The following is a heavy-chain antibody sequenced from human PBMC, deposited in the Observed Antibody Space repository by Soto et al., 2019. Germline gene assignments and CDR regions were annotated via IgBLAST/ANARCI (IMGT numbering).Heavy chain of an antibody. J-gene: IGHJ4*02. CDR3: ASTWSGYSKGGERARGLFDY. CDR1: GGTFSSYA. V-gene: IGHV1-69*06. Sequence: QVQLVQSGAEVKKPGSSVKVSCKASGGTFSSYAISWVRQAPGQGLEWMGGIIPIFGTANYAQKFQGRVTITADKSTSTAYMELSSLRSEDTAVYYCASTWSGYSKGGERARGLFDYWGQGTLVTVSS. CDR2: IIPIFGTA. D-gene: IGHD3-3*01.